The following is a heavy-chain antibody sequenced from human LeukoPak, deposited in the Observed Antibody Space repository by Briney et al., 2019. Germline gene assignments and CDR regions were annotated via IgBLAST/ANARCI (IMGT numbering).Heavy chain of an antibody. V-gene: IGHV3-21*01. Sequence: PGGSLRLSCAASGFTFSSYSMNWVRQAPGKGLEWVSSISSSSSYIYYADSVKGRFTISRDNAKNSLYLQMNSLRAEDTAVYYCAGRYGGSYGNVAPDHSFDYWGQGTLVTVSS. CDR2: ISSSSSYI. J-gene: IGHJ4*02. CDR3: AGRYGGSYGNVAPDHSFDY. CDR1: GFTFSSYS. D-gene: IGHD5-18*01.